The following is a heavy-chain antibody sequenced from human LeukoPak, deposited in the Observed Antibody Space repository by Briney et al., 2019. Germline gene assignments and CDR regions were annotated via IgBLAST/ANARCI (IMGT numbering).Heavy chain of an antibody. D-gene: IGHD2-15*01. V-gene: IGHV3-48*01. CDR2: ISSSSTI. CDR1: AFITSTFS. CDR3: ARGSREDIYYYYYMDV. Sequence: PSAGSLRLSCAASAFITSTFSINWVRQAPGKGLEWVSYISSSSTIYYADSVKGRFTISRDNAKNSLYLQMNSLRAEDSAVYYCARGSREDIYYYYYMDVWGKGTTVTVSS. J-gene: IGHJ6*03.